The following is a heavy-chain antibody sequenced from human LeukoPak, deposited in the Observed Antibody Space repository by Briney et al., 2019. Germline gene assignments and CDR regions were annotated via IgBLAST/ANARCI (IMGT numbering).Heavy chain of an antibody. J-gene: IGHJ4*02. V-gene: IGHV3-23*01. Sequence: GGSLRLSCAASGFTFSSYGMSWVRQAPGKGLEWVSAVSGSGGTTDYADSVKGRFTISRDNSKNTLYLQMNNLRAEDTAIYYCAKAAIYDILTGYYLDYWGQGTLVTVSS. CDR2: VSGSGGTT. D-gene: IGHD3-9*01. CDR1: GFTFSSYG. CDR3: AKAAIYDILTGYYLDY.